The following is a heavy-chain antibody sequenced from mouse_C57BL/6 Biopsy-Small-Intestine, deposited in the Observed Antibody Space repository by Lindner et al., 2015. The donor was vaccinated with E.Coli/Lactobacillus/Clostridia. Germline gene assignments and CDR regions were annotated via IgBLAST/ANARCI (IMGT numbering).Heavy chain of an antibody. J-gene: IGHJ2*01. Sequence: VQLQESGPELVKPGASVKISCKASGYAFSNSWMNWVKQRPGKGLEWIGRLYPGSGNSKYNEKFKGKATLTAGTSSSTAYIQLSSLTSEDSAVYYCVSFGSSPYYFDSWGQGTTLTVSA. CDR2: LYPGSGNS. D-gene: IGHD1-1*01. V-gene: IGHV1-82*01. CDR1: GYAFSNSW. CDR3: VSFGSSPYYFDS.